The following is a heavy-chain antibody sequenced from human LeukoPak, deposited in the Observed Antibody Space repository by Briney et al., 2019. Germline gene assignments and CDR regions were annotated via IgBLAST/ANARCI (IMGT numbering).Heavy chain of an antibody. Sequence: SETLSLTCTVSGGSISSHYWSWIRQPPGKGLEWIGYIYYSGSTNYNPSLKGRVTISVDTSKNQFSLKLSSVTAADTAVYYCARVRSGSYYYYYYYMDVWGKGTTVTVSS. V-gene: IGHV4-59*11. CDR2: IYYSGST. CDR3: ARVRSGSYYYYYYYMDV. J-gene: IGHJ6*03. D-gene: IGHD1-26*01. CDR1: GGSISSHY.